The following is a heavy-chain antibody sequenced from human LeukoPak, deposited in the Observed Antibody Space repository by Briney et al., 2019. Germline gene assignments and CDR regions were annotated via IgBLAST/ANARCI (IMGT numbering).Heavy chain of an antibody. CDR2: IIPIFGTA. Sequence: ASVKVSCKASGGTFSSYAISWVRQAPGQGLEWMGGIIPIFGTANYAQKFQGRVTITADESTSTAYMELSSLRSEDTAVYYCARVTLPLNWFAPWGQGTLVTVSS. J-gene: IGHJ5*02. CDR1: GGTFSSYA. CDR3: ARVTLPLNWFAP. D-gene: IGHD4-23*01. V-gene: IGHV1-69*01.